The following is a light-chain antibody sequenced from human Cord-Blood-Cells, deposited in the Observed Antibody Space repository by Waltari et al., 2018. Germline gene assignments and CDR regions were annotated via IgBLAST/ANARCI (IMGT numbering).Light chain of an antibody. CDR1: QSISSY. CDR3: QQGDSTPRLT. J-gene: IGKJ4*01. Sequence: DIQMTQSPSSLSASVGDRVTITCQASQSISSYLNWYQQKPGKAPKLLIYAASSLQSGVPSRVSGSGSGTDFSLTSSSLQPEDFATYYCQQGDSTPRLTFGGGTKVEIK. CDR2: AAS. V-gene: IGKV1-39*01.